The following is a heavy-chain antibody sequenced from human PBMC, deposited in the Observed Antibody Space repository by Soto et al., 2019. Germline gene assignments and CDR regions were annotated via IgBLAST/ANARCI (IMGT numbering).Heavy chain of an antibody. Sequence: GGSLRLSCAASGFTFSSYAMSWVRQAPGKGLEWVSAISGSGGSTYYADSVKGRFTISRDNSKNTLYLQMNSLRAEDTAVYYRAKRPFTILYWYGMDVWGQGTTVTVSS. V-gene: IGHV3-23*01. CDR1: GFTFSSYA. CDR2: ISGSGGST. CDR3: AKRPFTILYWYGMDV. J-gene: IGHJ6*02. D-gene: IGHD2-8*02.